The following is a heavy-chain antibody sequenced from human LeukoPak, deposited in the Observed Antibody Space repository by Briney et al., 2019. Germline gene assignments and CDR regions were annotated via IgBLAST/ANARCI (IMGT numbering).Heavy chain of an antibody. CDR3: ARRPWGSGFDY. V-gene: IGHV4-39*07. Sequence: SETLSLTCTVSGGSISSSSYYWGWIRQPPGKGLEWIGSIYYSGSTYYNPSLKSRVTIPVDTSKNQFSLKLSSVTAADTAVYYCARRPWGSGFDYWGQGPLVTVSS. CDR1: GGSISSSSYY. J-gene: IGHJ4*02. D-gene: IGHD7-27*01. CDR2: IYYSGST.